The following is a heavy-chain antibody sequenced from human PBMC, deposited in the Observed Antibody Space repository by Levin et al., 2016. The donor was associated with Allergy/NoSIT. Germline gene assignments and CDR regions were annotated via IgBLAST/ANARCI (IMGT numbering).Heavy chain of an antibody. V-gene: IGHV5-10-1*01. CDR1: GYKFVNYW. J-gene: IGHJ4*02. CDR2: IDPRDSSV. CDR3: ARVANPPRGVPFDF. D-gene: IGHD3-10*01. Sequence: GGSLRLSCQASGYKFVNYWITWVRQRPGKGLEWMGRIDPRDSSVTLSPSFQGHVSISSDKSTTTAYLEWSTLKASDTAMYYCARVANPPRGVPFDFWGQGALVTVSS.